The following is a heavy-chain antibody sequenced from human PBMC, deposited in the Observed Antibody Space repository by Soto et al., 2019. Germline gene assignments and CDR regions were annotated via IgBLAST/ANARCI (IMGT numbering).Heavy chain of an antibody. CDR3: AQSYCSSTSSYCSHGMDV. D-gene: IGHD2-2*01. Sequence: SVKVSCKASGGTFSSYAISWVRQAPGQGLEWMGGIIPIFGTANYAQKFQGRVTITADESTSTAYMELSSLRSEDTAVYYCAQSYCSSTSSYCSHGMDVWGQGTTVTVS. J-gene: IGHJ6*02. CDR2: IIPIFGTA. CDR1: GGTFSSYA. V-gene: IGHV1-69*13.